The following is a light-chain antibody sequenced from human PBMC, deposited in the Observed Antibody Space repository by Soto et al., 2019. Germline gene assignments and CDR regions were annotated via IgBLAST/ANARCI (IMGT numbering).Light chain of an antibody. J-gene: IGKJ5*01. CDR2: TAS. CDR1: QGIGRY. CDR3: QQLNTHPIP. Sequence: DYQLTQSPSFLSASVGDRVTITCRASQGIGRYLALYQQKPGKAPNLLIYTASTLQTGVPSRFSGSGSGTEFTLTISSLQPEDFATYYCQQLNTHPIPSAQGTRPAIK. V-gene: IGKV1-9*01.